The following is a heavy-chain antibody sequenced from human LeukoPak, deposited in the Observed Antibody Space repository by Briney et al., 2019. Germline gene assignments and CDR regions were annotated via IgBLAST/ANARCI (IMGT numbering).Heavy chain of an antibody. CDR1: GFTFSSYA. CDR2: ISGSGGST. Sequence: QSGGSLRLSCAASGFTFSSYAMSWVRQAPGKGLEWVSAISGSGGSTYYADSVKGRFTISRDNAKNSLYLQMNSLRAEDTAVYYCARGGFSYGRQYDYYFYGMDVWGQGTTVTVSS. CDR3: ARGGFSYGRQYDYYFYGMDV. V-gene: IGHV3-23*01. D-gene: IGHD5-18*01. J-gene: IGHJ6*02.